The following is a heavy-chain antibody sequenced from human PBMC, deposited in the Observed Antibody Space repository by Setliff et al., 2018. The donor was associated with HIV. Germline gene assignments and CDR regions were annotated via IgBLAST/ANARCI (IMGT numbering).Heavy chain of an antibody. D-gene: IGHD2-21*02. CDR1: GGSISSYY. Sequence: SETLSLTCTVSGGSISSYYWSWIRQPPGKGLEWIGYIYYSGSTNYNPSLKSRVTISVDTSKNQFSLKLSSVTAADTAVYYCARHLIGDYYYFDYWVPETLLVTVSS. CDR2: IYYSGST. V-gene: IGHV4-59*08. J-gene: IGHJ4*03. CDR3: ARHLIGDYYYFDY.